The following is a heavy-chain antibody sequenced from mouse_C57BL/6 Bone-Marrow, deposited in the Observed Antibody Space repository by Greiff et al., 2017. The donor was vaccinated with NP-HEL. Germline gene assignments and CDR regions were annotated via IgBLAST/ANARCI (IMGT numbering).Heavy chain of an antibody. CDR3: ARFGGYDY. V-gene: IGHV1-69*01. Sequence: QVQLKQPGAELVMPGASVKLSCKASGYTFTSYWMHWVKQRPGQGLEWIGEIDPSDSYTNYNQKFKGKSTLTVDKSSSTAYMQLSSLTSEDSAVYYCARFGGYDYWGQGTTLTVSS. CDR2: IDPSDSYT. D-gene: IGHD2-2*01. J-gene: IGHJ2*01. CDR1: GYTFTSYW.